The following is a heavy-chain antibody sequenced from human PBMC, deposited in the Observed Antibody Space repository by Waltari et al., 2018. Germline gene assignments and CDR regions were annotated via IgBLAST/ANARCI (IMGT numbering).Heavy chain of an antibody. CDR3: ARGRRGSSPRDHYYYMDV. CDR1: GGSISSSSYY. CDR2: IYYSGST. Sequence: QLQLQESGPGLVKPSETLSLTCTVSGGSISSSSYYWGWIRQPPGKGLEWIGSIYYSGSTYYNPSLKSRVTISVDTSKNQFSLKLSSVTAADTAVYYCARGRRGSSPRDHYYYMDVWGKGTTVTVSS. J-gene: IGHJ6*03. V-gene: IGHV4-39*01. D-gene: IGHD6-13*01.